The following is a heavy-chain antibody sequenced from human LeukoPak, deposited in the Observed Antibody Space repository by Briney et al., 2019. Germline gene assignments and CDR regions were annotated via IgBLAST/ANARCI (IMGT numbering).Heavy chain of an antibody. CDR2: ISGSGGST. J-gene: IGHJ4*02. Sequence: GGSLRLSCAASGFTFSSYAMSWVRQAPGKGLEWVSAISGSGGSTYYADSVKGRFTISRDNAKNSLYLQMNSLRAEDTAVYYCARDVLRCFDWLRGEYYFDYWGQGTLVTVSS. CDR1: GFTFSSYA. D-gene: IGHD3-9*01. CDR3: ARDVLRCFDWLRGEYYFDY. V-gene: IGHV3-23*01.